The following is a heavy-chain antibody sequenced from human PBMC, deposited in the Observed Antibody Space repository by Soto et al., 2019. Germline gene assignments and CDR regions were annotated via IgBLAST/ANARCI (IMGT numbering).Heavy chain of an antibody. J-gene: IGHJ4*02. CDR2: ISYDGSNE. D-gene: IGHD2-2*01. Sequence: GGSLHLSCSASGFTLSSHGMHWLRKAPGKGLEWVTVISYDGSNEYYADSVKGRFTIFRDNSKNILYLQMNSLRTEDTAVYYCAKERMEQYQLLPFFDYWGQGTLVTGCS. CDR1: GFTLSSHG. CDR3: AKERMEQYQLLPFFDY. V-gene: IGHV3-30*18.